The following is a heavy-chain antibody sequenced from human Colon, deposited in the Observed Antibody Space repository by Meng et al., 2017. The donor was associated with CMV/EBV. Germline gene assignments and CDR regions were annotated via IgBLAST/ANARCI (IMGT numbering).Heavy chain of an antibody. CDR3: ARVRLDDWNYSEFDY. Sequence: SETLSLTCTVSGGSISSYYWSWIRQPPGKGLEWIGYIYYSGSTNYNPSLKSRVTISVDTSKNQFSLKLSSVTAADTAVYYCARVRLDDWNYSEFDYWGQGTLVTVSS. CDR1: GGSISSYY. J-gene: IGHJ4*02. CDR2: IYYSGST. D-gene: IGHD1-7*01. V-gene: IGHV4-59*01.